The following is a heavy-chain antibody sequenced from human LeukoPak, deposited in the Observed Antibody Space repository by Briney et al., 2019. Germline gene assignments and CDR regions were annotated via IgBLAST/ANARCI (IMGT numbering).Heavy chain of an antibody. V-gene: IGHV3-7*01. CDR1: GFTFSSHW. Sequence: GGSLRLACAASGFTFSSHWMSWVRQAPGKGLEWVGNIKQDGRAKNYVDSVKGRFTISRDNGKNSLYLQMNSLRVEDTAVYYCARGSSAIEYWGQGTLVTVSS. D-gene: IGHD6-19*01. CDR2: IKQDGRAK. CDR3: ARGSSAIEY. J-gene: IGHJ4*02.